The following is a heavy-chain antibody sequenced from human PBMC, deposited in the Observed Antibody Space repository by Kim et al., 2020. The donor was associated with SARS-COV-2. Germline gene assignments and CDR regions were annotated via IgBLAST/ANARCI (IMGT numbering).Heavy chain of an antibody. J-gene: IGHJ6*02. CDR3: ARGLRIAARYYYYYGMDV. V-gene: IGHV1-69*13. CDR2: IIPIFGTA. D-gene: IGHD6-13*01. Sequence: SVKVSCKASGGTFSSYAISWVRQAPGQGLEWMGGIIPIFGTANYAQKFQGRVTITADESTSTAYMELSSLRSEDTAGYYCARGLRIAARYYYYYGMDVWGQGTTGTGS. CDR1: GGTFSSYA.